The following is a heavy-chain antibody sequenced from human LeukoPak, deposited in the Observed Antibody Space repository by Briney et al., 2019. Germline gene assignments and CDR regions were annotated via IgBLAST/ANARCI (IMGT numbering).Heavy chain of an antibody. CDR1: GYTFASYY. CDR3: ARDFALYPLVVVVPEYAFDI. D-gene: IGHD2-15*01. J-gene: IGHJ3*02. V-gene: IGHV1-46*01. CDR2: INPSGGST. Sequence: GASVKVSCKASGYTFASYYMHWVRQAPGQGLEWMGIINPSGGSTSYAQKFQGRVTMTRDMSTRTVYMELSSLRSEDTAVYYCARDFALYPLVVVVPEYAFDIWGQGTMVTVSS.